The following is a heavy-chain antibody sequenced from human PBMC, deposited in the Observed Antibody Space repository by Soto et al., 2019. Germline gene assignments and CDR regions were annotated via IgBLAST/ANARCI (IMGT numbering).Heavy chain of an antibody. CDR2: ISAHNGNT. J-gene: IGHJ4*02. CDR3: ARGRYGDY. V-gene: IGHV1-18*01. D-gene: IGHD1-1*01. Sequence: QVHLVQSGAEVKKPGASVKVSCKASGYTFTSYGITWVRQAPGQGLERMGWISAHNGNTDYAQKLQGRVIVTRDTSTSTASMELRSLISDDTAVYYCARGRYGDYWGQGALVTVSS. CDR1: GYTFTSYG.